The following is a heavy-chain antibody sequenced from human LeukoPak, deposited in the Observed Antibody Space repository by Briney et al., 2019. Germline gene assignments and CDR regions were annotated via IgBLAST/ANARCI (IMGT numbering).Heavy chain of an antibody. D-gene: IGHD6-13*01. J-gene: IGHJ6*03. CDR1: GFTFSNYA. Sequence: GGSLRLSCAASGFTFSNYAMNWVRQAPGKGLEWISYINGDSSARLYADSVKGRFTISRDNAKNSLYLQMNSLRAEDTAVYYCARSYSSTPQYYYYYYMDVWGKGTTVTVSS. CDR2: INGDSSAR. V-gene: IGHV3-48*04. CDR3: ARSYSSTPQYYYYYYMDV.